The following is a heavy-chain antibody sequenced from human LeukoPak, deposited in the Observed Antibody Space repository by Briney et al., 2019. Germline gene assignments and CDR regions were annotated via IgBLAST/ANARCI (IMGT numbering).Heavy chain of an antibody. CDR2: IYYSGST. CDR1: GGSISSSSYY. J-gene: IGHJ4*02. CDR3: ARDRPDQYVSGTPAAYFDY. V-gene: IGHV4-39*07. Sequence: PSETLSLTCTVSGGSISSSSYYWGWIRQPPGKGLEWIGSIYYSGSTYYNPSLKSRVTISADTSKNQFSLRLNSVTAADTAVYYCARDRPDQYVSGTPAAYFDYWGQGTLVTVSS. D-gene: IGHD1-26*01.